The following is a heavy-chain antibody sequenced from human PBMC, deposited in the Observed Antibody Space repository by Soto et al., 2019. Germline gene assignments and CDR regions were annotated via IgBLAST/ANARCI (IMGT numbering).Heavy chain of an antibody. V-gene: IGHV3-74*01. CDR1: GFTFSSYW. CDR3: ARDKDFWSGDAFDI. D-gene: IGHD3-3*01. CDR2: INSDGSST. Sequence: GGSLRLSCAASGFTFSSYWMHWVRQAPGKGLVWVSRINSDGSSTSYADSVKGRFTISRDNAKNTLYLQINSLRAEDTAVYYCARDKDFWSGDAFDIWGQGTMVTVSS. J-gene: IGHJ3*02.